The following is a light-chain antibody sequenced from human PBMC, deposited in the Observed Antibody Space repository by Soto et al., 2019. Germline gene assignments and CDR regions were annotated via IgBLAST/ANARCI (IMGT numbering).Light chain of an antibody. Sequence: DVVMTQSPLSLPVILGQPASISCRSSQSLAYSDGNTYLNWFQQRPGQSPRRLIYNVSNRDSGVPDRFSGSGSDTDFTLKISRVEAEDVGVYYCMQGTHWPYTFGQGTKLEIK. CDR2: NVS. V-gene: IGKV2-30*01. CDR3: MQGTHWPYT. CDR1: QSLAYSDGNTY. J-gene: IGKJ2*01.